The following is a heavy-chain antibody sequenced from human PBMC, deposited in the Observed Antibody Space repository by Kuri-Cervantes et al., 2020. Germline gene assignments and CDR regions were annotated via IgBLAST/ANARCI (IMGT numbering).Heavy chain of an antibody. CDR1: GYTFIGYG. J-gene: IGHJ5*02. D-gene: IGHD3-10*01. CDR3: ARAWTFITMVRGAGNQAINWFDP. V-gene: IGHV1-18*01. CDR2: ISAYNGDT. Sequence: ASVKVSCKASGYTFIGYGISWVRQAPGQGLEWMGWISAYNGDTNYAQKLQGRVTLTTDTSTSTAYMELRSLRSDDTAVYYCARAWTFITMVRGAGNQAINWFDPWGQGTLVTVSS.